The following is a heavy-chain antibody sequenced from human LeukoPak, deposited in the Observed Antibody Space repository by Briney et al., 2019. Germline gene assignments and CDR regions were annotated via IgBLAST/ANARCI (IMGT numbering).Heavy chain of an antibody. CDR2: IRNKANNYAT. J-gene: IGHJ4*02. V-gene: IGHV3-73*01. Sequence: GGSLKLSCAASGFTFSGSTLHWVRQASGKGLEWVGLIRNKANNYATAYAASVRGRFTISRDDSKNTLYLQLNSLRAEDTAVYYCAKERFGDYADFDYWGQGTLVTVSS. CDR1: GFTFSGST. CDR3: AKERFGDYADFDY. D-gene: IGHD4-17*01.